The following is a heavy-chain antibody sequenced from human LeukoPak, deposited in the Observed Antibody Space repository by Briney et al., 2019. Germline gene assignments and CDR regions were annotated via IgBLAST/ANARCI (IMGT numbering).Heavy chain of an antibody. CDR2: IYYSGST. V-gene: IGHV4-39*01. CDR3: ARQWSGYGTPSFDY. Sequence: SETLSLTCTVSGGSISSTSYFWGWIRQPPGKGLEWIGSIYYSGSTYYNPSLKSRVTISVDTSKNQFSLRLSSVTAADTAVYFCARQWSGYGTPSFDYWGQGTLVTVSS. CDR1: GGSISSTSYF. J-gene: IGHJ4*02. D-gene: IGHD5-18*01.